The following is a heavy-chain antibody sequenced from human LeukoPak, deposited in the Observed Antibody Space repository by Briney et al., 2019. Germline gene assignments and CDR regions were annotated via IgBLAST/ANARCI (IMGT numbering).Heavy chain of an antibody. V-gene: IGHV1-2*02. CDR1: GYTFTGYY. J-gene: IGHJ4*02. CDR3: ARRFGRYETNGFYYGGFDY. Sequence: ASVKVSCKASGYTFTGYYIHWVRQTPGQGLEWMGWINPNNSNTYYAQNFQGGVTMTRDTSISTAYLELSSLRSDVTAVCYCARRFGRYETNGFYYGGFDYWGQGALVTVSS. CDR2: INPNNSNT. D-gene: IGHD3-22*01.